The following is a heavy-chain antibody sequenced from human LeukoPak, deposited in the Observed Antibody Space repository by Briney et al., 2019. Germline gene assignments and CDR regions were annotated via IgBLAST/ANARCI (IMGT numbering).Heavy chain of an antibody. D-gene: IGHD6-6*01. V-gene: IGHV3-23*01. CDR1: GFTFSGYA. J-gene: IGHJ4*02. Sequence: GGSLRLSCAASGFTFSGYAMSWVRQVPGKGLEWVSVISGSGDNTYYADSVKGRFTISRDNSKNMLYLQMNSLRAEDTAVYYCAKWKYSNSGIDDYWGQGTLVTVSS. CDR3: AKWKYSNSGIDDY. CDR2: ISGSGDNT.